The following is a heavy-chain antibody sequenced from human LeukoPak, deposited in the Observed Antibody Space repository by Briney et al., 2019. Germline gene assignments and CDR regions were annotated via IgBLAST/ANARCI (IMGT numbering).Heavy chain of an antibody. Sequence: GGSLRLSCAASGFTFSSYAMSWVRQAPGKGLEWVSVISGSGGSTYYADSVKGRFTISRDNSKNTLYLQMNSLRAEDTAVYYCAASLVVPYYYYYMDVWGKGTTVTVSS. CDR1: GFTFSSYA. V-gene: IGHV3-23*01. CDR3: AASLVVPYYYYYMDV. CDR2: ISGSGGST. D-gene: IGHD3-22*01. J-gene: IGHJ6*03.